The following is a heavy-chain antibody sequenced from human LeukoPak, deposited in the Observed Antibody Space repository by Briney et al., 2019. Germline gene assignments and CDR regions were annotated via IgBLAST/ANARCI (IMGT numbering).Heavy chain of an antibody. J-gene: IGHJ3*02. CDR1: GGSISSANYY. CDR2: IYYSGSA. CDR3: ARHSVGATGHNAFDI. D-gene: IGHD1-26*01. V-gene: IGHV4-39*07. Sequence: TPETLSLTCTVSGGSISSANYYWGWIRQPPGKGLEWIGSIYYSGSAYDSSSLKSRVTISVATSKNQFSLKLSSVTAADTALYYCARHSVGATGHNAFDIWGQGTMATVSS.